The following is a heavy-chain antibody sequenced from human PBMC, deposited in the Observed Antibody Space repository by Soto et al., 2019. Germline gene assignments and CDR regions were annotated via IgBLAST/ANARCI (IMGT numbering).Heavy chain of an antibody. V-gene: IGHV3-48*02. CDR3: ARSRYSHYGMDV. Sequence: GGSLRLSRAASGFTFSSYSMNWVRQAPGKGLEWVSYISSSSSTIYYADSVKGRFTISRDNAKNSLYLQMNSLRDEDTAVYYCARSRYSHYGMDVWGQGTTVTVSS. CDR2: ISSSSSTI. J-gene: IGHJ6*02. D-gene: IGHD4-4*01. CDR1: GFTFSSYS.